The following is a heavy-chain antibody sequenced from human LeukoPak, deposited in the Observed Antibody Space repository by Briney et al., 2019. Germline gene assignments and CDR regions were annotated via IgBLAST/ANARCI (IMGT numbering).Heavy chain of an antibody. V-gene: IGHV4-59*08. J-gene: IGHJ2*01. CDR3: ARRRYFDL. CDR1: GGSISSYY. CDR2: IYYSGST. Sequence: PSETLSLTCTVSGGSISSYYWSWIRQPPGRGLEWIGYIYYSGSTDYNPSLKSRVTISVDTSENQFSLKLSSVTAADTAVYYCARRRYFDLWGRGTLVTVSS.